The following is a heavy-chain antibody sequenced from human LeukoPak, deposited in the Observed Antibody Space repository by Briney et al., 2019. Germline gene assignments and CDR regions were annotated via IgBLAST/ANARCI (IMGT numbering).Heavy chain of an antibody. CDR2: ISKSGTTV. V-gene: IGHV3-11*01. Sequence: GGSLRLSCAASGLNFSVYYMTWIRQAPGNGLEWLSHISKSGTTVYYADSVKGRFTISRDSAKNSLYLHMNSLRAEDTAVYYCAAGVALDYWGQGALVTVSS. J-gene: IGHJ4*02. CDR3: AAGVALDY. CDR1: GLNFSVYY. D-gene: IGHD3-3*01.